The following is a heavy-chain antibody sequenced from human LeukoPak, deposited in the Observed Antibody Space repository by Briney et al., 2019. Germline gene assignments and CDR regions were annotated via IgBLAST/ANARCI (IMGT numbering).Heavy chain of an antibody. D-gene: IGHD2-2*01. Sequence: PGGSLRLSCAASGFTLSNYGMVWVRQAPGKGLQWVSSIKGGDTAYADSVRGRFTISRDISKNTVYLQMNSPRAEDTAVYYCARRVSETYIQPFDSWGQGTLVTVSS. CDR1: GFTLSNYG. J-gene: IGHJ4*02. CDR2: IKGGDT. V-gene: IGHV3-23*01. CDR3: ARRVSETYIQPFDS.